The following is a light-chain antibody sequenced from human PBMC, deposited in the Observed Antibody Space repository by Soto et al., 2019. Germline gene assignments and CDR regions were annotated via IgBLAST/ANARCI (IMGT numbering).Light chain of an antibody. CDR1: QSVSSY. Sequence: EIVLTQSPATLSLSPGERATLSCRASQSVSSYLAWYQQKPGQAPRLLIYDASNRATGIPARFSGSGFGTDFTLTISSLEPEDLSVYYCQQRSNGYTVGQVTKLEIK. J-gene: IGKJ2*01. CDR3: QQRSNGYT. V-gene: IGKV3-11*01. CDR2: DAS.